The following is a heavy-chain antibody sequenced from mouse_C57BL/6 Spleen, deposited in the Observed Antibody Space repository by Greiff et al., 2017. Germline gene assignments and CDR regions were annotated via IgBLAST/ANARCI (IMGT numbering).Heavy chain of an antibody. CDR3: ARRGSRGDYFDY. CDR2: FHPYNDDT. V-gene: IGHV1-47*01. D-gene: IGHD1-1*01. Sequence: QVHVKQSGAELVKPGASVKMSCKASGYTFTTYPIEWMKQNHGKSLEWIGNFHPYNDDTKYNEKFKGKATLTVEKSSSTVYLELSRLTSDDSAVYYCARRGSRGDYFDYWGQGTTLTVSS. J-gene: IGHJ2*01. CDR1: GYTFTTYP.